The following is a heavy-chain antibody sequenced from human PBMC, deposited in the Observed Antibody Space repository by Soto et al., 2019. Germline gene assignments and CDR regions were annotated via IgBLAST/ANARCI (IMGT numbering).Heavy chain of an antibody. CDR1: GYTFTIYG. CDR3: ARDELYCTNGVCYSSFYFDY. D-gene: IGHD2-8*01. Sequence: ASVKVSCKASGYTFTIYGINWVRQAPGQGLEWMGWISTYNGDTNYAQKLQGRVTMTTDTSTSTAYMELRSLRSDDTAVYYCARDELYCTNGVCYSSFYFDYWGQGTQVTVSS. J-gene: IGHJ4*02. V-gene: IGHV1-18*04. CDR2: ISTYNGDT.